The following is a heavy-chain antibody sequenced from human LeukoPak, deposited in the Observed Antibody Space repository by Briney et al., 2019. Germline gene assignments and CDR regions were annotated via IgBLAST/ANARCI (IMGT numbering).Heavy chain of an antibody. CDR3: ARGEDY. Sequence: GGSLRLSCAASGFTIHFYSMTWVRQAPGKGLEWVSYISSRSSTIYYTDSVKGRFTVSRDNAKNSLDLQMNSLRDEDTAVYYCARGEDYWGQGTLVTVSS. CDR2: ISSRSSTI. CDR1: GFTIHFYS. J-gene: IGHJ4*02. V-gene: IGHV3-48*02.